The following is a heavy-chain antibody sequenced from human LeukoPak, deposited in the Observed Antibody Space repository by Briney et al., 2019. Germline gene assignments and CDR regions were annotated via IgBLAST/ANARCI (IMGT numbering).Heavy chain of an antibody. V-gene: IGHV3-30*04. Sequence: PGRSLRLSCAASGFTFSSYAMHWVRQAPGKGLEWVAVISYDGSNKYYADSVKGRFTISRDNSKNTLYLQMNSLRAEDTAVYYCARDYGSGGYYGMDVWGQGTTVTVSS. D-gene: IGHD3-10*01. CDR3: ARDYGSGGYYGMDV. CDR2: ISYDGSNK. CDR1: GFTFSSYA. J-gene: IGHJ6*02.